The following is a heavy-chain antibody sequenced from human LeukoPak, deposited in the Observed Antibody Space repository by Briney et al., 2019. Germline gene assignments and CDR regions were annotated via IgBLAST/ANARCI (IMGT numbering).Heavy chain of an antibody. CDR3: ARDPGYSYGSYNWFDP. CDR2: INPDSGGT. J-gene: IGHJ5*02. Sequence: ASVKVSCKASGYTFTSYGISWVRQAPGQGLEWMGWINPDSGGTNYAQKFQGRVTMTRDTSISTAYMDLSRLRSDDTAVYYCARDPGYSYGSYNWFDPWGQGTLVTVSS. D-gene: IGHD5-18*01. CDR1: GYTFTSYG. V-gene: IGHV1-2*02.